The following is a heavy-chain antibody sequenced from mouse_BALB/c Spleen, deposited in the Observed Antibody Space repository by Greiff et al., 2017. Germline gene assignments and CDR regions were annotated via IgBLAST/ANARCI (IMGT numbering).Heavy chain of an antibody. J-gene: IGHJ1*01. CDR3: AREGYYGIPGYFDV. CDR1: GFTFSSYG. Sequence: EVKLVESGGGLVQPGGSLKLSCAASGFTFSSYGMSWVRQTPDKRLELVATINSNGGSTYYPDSVKGRFTISRDNAKNTLYLQMSSLKSEDTAMYYCAREGYYGIPGYFDVWGAGTTVTVSS. V-gene: IGHV5-6-3*01. CDR2: INSNGGST. D-gene: IGHD2-1*01.